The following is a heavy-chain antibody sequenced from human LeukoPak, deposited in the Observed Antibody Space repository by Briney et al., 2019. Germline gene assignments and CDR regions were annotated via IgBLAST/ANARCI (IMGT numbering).Heavy chain of an antibody. V-gene: IGHV3-23*01. D-gene: IGHD3-22*01. CDR2: ISGSGDST. CDR3: AKEKDSSGFFDY. CDR1: GFTFRSYA. J-gene: IGHJ4*02. Sequence: GGSLRLSCAASGFTFRSYAMSWVRQSPGKGLEWVSAISGSGDSTYSGDSARGRFTISRDNSNHTVFPQMKSLRAEDTAVYYCAKEKDSSGFFDYWGQGALVTVSS.